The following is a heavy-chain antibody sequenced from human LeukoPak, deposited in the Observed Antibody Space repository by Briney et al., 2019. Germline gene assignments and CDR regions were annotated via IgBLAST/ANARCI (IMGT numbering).Heavy chain of an antibody. CDR1: GYRFKSYW. Sequence: GESLKISCKGSGYRFKSYWIGWGRQMPGKGLEWMGIFHPGDSDTRYSPSFQGQVTISADKSISTAYLQWSSLKASDTAMYYCAGVYSSSGWFDPWGQGTLVTVSS. J-gene: IGHJ5*02. V-gene: IGHV5-51*01. D-gene: IGHD6-6*01. CDR3: AGVYSSSGWFDP. CDR2: FHPGDSDT.